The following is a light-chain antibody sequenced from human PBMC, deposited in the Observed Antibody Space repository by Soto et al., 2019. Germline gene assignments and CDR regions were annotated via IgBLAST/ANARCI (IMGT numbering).Light chain of an antibody. V-gene: IGKV1-39*01. CDR1: QSISSY. CDR3: QQSYSTPPNT. Sequence: DIQMTQSPFSLSASVGDRVTITCRASQSISSYLNWYQQKPGQPPKLLIYAAVSLQSGIPSRFSGSGSGTDSTLTISSLQPEDFATYYCQQSYSTPPNTFGQGTRLEIK. J-gene: IGKJ5*01. CDR2: AAV.